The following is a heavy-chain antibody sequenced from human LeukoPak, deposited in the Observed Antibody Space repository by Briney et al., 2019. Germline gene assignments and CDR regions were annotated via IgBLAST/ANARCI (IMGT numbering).Heavy chain of an antibody. J-gene: IGHJ4*02. Sequence: SETLSLTCAVSGGSINSHYWGWIRQPPGKGLQWIGDIYYTGKNNYNPSLKSRVTISLDTSKDHLSLNLTSVLAADTAIYYCVRRDTGWNYFGYWGQGILVTVSS. CDR3: VRRDTGWNYFGY. CDR1: GGSINSHY. D-gene: IGHD6-19*01. CDR2: IYYTGKN. V-gene: IGHV4-59*08.